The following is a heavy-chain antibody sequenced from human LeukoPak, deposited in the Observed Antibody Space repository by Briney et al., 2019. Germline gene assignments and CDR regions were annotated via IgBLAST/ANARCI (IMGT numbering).Heavy chain of an antibody. CDR1: GGSISSSNW. J-gene: IGHJ6*04. V-gene: IGHV4-4*02. Sequence: SETLSLTCAVSGGSISSSNWWSWVRQPPGRGLEWIGEIYHSGSTNYTPSLKSRVTISVDKSKNQFSLKLSSVTAADTAVYYCARETSGYYGSGSYFGENYYYYYGMDVWGKGTTVTVSS. D-gene: IGHD3-10*01. CDR2: IYHSGST. CDR3: ARETSGYYGSGSYFGENYYYYYGMDV.